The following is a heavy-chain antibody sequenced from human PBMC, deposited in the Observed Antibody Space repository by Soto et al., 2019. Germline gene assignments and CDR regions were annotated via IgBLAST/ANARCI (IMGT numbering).Heavy chain of an antibody. V-gene: IGHV3-30*18. Sequence: GGSLRLSCAASGFTFSSYGMHWVRQAPGKGLECVAVISYDGSNKYYADSVKGRFTISRDNSKNTLYLQMNSLRAEDTAVYYCAKGGLAGARSPLDYWGQGTLVTVSS. J-gene: IGHJ4*02. CDR1: GFTFSSYG. CDR3: AKGGLAGARSPLDY. CDR2: ISYDGSNK. D-gene: IGHD6-25*01.